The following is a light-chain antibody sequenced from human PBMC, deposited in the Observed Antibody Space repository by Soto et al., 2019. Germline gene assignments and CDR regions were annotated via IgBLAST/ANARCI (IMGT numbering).Light chain of an antibody. J-gene: IGKJ5*01. CDR3: QQRSNWRSIT. Sequence: EIVMTQSPATLSVSPGERATRSCRASQSVSSNLAWYQQKPGQAPTLLIYGASTRATGMAARFSGSGSGTDFTLTISRMEPEDFVVYYCQQRSNWRSITFGQGTRVEI. V-gene: IGKV3-15*01. CDR2: GAS. CDR1: QSVSSN.